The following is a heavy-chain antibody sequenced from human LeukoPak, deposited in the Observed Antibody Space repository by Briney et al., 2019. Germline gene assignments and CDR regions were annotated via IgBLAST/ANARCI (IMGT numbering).Heavy chain of an antibody. Sequence: GGSLRLSCAASGFTFSSYWMSWVRQAPGKGLEWVAVISYDGSNKYYADSVKGRFTISRDNSKNTLYLQMNSLRAEDTAVYYCARDEWLRFEYFQHWGQGTLVTVSS. CDR3: ARDEWLRFEYFQH. V-gene: IGHV3-30*03. CDR1: GFTFSSYW. J-gene: IGHJ1*01. D-gene: IGHD5-12*01. CDR2: ISYDGSNK.